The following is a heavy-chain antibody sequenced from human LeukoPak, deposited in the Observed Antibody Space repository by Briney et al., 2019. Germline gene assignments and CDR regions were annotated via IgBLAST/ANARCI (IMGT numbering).Heavy chain of an antibody. D-gene: IGHD3-22*01. J-gene: IGHJ2*01. V-gene: IGHV3-21*01. CDR2: ISSSSSYI. Sequence: PGGSLRLSCAASGFTFSSYSMNWVRQAPGKGLEGGSSISSSSSYIYYADSVKGRFTISRDNAKNSLYLQMNSLRAEDTAVYYCARGGYYDSSGYLRLWYFDLWGRGTLVTVSS. CDR1: GFTFSSYS. CDR3: ARGGYYDSSGYLRLWYFDL.